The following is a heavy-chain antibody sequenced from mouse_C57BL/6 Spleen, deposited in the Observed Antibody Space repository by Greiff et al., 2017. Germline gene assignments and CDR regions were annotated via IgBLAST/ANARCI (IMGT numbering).Heavy chain of an antibody. CDR3: ARGFYGSSYGAMDY. CDR1: GYAFSSSW. CDR2: IYPGDGDT. V-gene: IGHV1-82*01. D-gene: IGHD1-1*01. J-gene: IGHJ4*01. Sequence: VQLQQSGPELVKPGASVKISCKASGYAFSSSWMNWVKQRPGKGLEWIGRIYPGDGDTNYNGKFKGKATLTADKSSSTAYMQLSSPTSEDSAVYFCARGFYGSSYGAMDYWGQGTSVTVSS.